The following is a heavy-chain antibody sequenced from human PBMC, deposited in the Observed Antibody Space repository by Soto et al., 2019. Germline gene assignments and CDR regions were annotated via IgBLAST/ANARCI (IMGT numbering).Heavy chain of an antibody. J-gene: IGHJ1*01. CDR2: ISSGGTYI. V-gene: IGHV3-21*01. CDR1: GSSFRNYN. CDR3: ARGGEAAARGYFQH. D-gene: IGHD6-13*01. Sequence: EVQLVESGGGLVNRGGSLRLSCGDSGSSFRNYNMNWVRQAPGEGLEWVASISSGGTYIYYADLVKGRFTIYRDNANNLLYLQMTNLRADDTAVYYCARGGEAAARGYFQHWGQGTLVTVSS.